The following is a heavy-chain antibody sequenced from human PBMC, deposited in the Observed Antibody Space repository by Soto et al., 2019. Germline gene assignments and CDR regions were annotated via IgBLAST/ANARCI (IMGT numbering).Heavy chain of an antibody. CDR2: IIPIFNTA. J-gene: IGHJ6*02. V-gene: IGHV1-69*01. D-gene: IGHD3-16*02. CDR1: GGTYSSYA. CDR3: ASGKYATFGGVTVYYYYGMDV. Sequence: QVQLVQSGAEVKKPGSSVKVSCKASGGTYSSYAFSWVRQAPGQGLEWMADIIPIFNTANYAQKFQGRVTFTADEYTSTAYMDLSSLRSEDTAVYYCASGKYATFGGVTVYYYYGMDVWGQGTTVTVSS.